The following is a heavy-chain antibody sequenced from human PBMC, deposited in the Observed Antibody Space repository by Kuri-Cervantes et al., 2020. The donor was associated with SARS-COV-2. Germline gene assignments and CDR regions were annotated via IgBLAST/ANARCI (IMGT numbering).Heavy chain of an antibody. CDR3: ARADIVVVPAAIRYYYYYMDV. V-gene: IGHV1-69*13. D-gene: IGHD2-2*01. CDR2: IIPIFGTA. Sequence: SVKVSCKASGGTFSSYAISWVRQAPGQGLEWMGGIIPIFGTANYAQKFQGRVTITADESTSTAYMELSSLRSDDTAVYYCARADIVVVPAAIRYYYYYMDVWGKGTTVTVSS. CDR1: GGTFSSYA. J-gene: IGHJ6*03.